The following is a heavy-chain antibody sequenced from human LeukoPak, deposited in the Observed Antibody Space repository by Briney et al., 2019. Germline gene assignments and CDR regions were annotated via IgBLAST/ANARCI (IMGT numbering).Heavy chain of an antibody. J-gene: IGHJ4*02. CDR1: GFTFSSYG. V-gene: IGHV3-30*18. D-gene: IGHD3-10*01. CDR2: ISYDGSNK. Sequence: GGSLRLSCAASGFTFSSYGMHWVRQAPGKGLEWVAVISYDGSNKYYADSVKGRFTISRDNSKNTLYLQMNSLRAEDTAVYYCAKGGVYYYGSGTFDYWGQGTLVTVSS. CDR3: AKGGVYYYGSGTFDY.